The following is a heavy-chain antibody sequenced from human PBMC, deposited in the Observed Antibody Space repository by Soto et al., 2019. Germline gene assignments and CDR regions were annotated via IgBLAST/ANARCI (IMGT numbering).Heavy chain of an antibody. CDR1: GGSVTNGRSS. D-gene: IGHD6-13*01. CDR2: TYHSGST. V-gene: IGHV4-30-2*06. J-gene: IGHJ5*02. CDR3: VRESAASGPNWFDT. Sequence: SETLSLTCSVSGGSVTNGRSSWNWIRQSPVKGLEWIAYTYHSGSTYYNPSLRSRVTISVDRSENQFSLKLSSVTAADTAVYYCVRESAASGPNWFDTWGPGTLVTVSS.